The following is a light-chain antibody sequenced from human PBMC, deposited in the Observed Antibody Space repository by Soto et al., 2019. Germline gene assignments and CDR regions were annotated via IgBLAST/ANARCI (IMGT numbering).Light chain of an antibody. CDR2: AAS. CDR1: QGISSY. V-gene: IGKV1-9*01. CDR3: QQLNSYPQIT. J-gene: IGKJ1*01. Sequence: IQLTQSPPSLSASVGDRVTITCRASQGISSYLAWYQQKPGKAPKLLVYAASTLQSGVPSRFSGSGSGTEFTLTISSLQPEDFATYYCQQLNSYPQITFGQGTKVDIK.